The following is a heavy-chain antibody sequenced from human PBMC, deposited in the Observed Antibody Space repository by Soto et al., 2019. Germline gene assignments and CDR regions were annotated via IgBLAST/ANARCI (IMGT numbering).Heavy chain of an antibody. CDR1: GYTFTNYW. V-gene: IGHV5-10-1*01. J-gene: IGHJ6*02. CDR3: ARRMRMSAAPPSDYHAMDV. D-gene: IGHD6-13*01. CDR2: IDPSDSYT. Sequence: PGESLKISCKGSGYTFTNYWISWVRQMPGKGLEWMGRIDPSDSYTNYSPSFQGHVTISADKSVGAAYLQWSSLTASDTAMYYCARRMRMSAAPPSDYHAMDVWGQGXTV.